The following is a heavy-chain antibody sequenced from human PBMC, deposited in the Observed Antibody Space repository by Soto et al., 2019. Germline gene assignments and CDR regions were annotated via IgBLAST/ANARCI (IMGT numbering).Heavy chain of an antibody. D-gene: IGHD5-18*01. V-gene: IGHV3-43*01. J-gene: IGHJ6*02. CDR2: ISWDGGST. CDR3: AKGVVRGYSYGPYYYYYGMDV. Sequence: LRLSCAASGFTFDDYTMHWVRQAPGKGLEWVSLISWDGGSTYYADSVKGRFTISRDNSKNSLYLQMNSLRTEDTALYYCAKGVVRGYSYGPYYYYYGMDVWGQGTTVTVSS. CDR1: GFTFDDYT.